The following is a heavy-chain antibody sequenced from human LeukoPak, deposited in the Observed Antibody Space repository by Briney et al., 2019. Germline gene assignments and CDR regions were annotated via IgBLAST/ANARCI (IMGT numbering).Heavy chain of an antibody. V-gene: IGHV3-23*01. CDR3: ARDKRGGGVVPAALFFDY. Sequence: GGSLRLSCVGSGFTFRSHAMSWVRQAPEKGLEFVSGIYENGGTTYYANSVKGRFSISRDNSKNTLYLQMNSLRAEDTAVYYCARDKRGGGVVPAALFFDYWGQGTLVTVSS. CDR1: GFTFRSHA. D-gene: IGHD2-2*01. J-gene: IGHJ4*02. CDR2: IYENGGTT.